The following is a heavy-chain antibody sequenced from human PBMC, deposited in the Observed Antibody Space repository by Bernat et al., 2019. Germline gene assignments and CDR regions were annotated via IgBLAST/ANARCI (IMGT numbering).Heavy chain of an antibody. V-gene: IGHV3-74*01. CDR1: GFVFGTHW. J-gene: IGHJ4*02. CDR3: ARGVLGSVGFDWA. D-gene: IGHD3-9*01. Sequence: EVQLVVSGGGLVQPGGSLRLSCAASGFVFGTHWMHWVRQVPGKGLVWVSHTNADGTTTKYADSVRGRFTISRDNVQNTLYLQMNSLSADDTAVYYCARGVLGSVGFDWAGGRGTLVSVSS. CDR2: TNADGTTT.